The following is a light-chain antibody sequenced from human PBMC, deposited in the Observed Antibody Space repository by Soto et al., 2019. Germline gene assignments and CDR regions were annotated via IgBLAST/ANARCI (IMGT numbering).Light chain of an antibody. CDR3: QQYYSNPRT. Sequence: DIVITQFPDSLAVSLGERATINCESSQSVLFTSNNKNYLAWYQQKPGQPPKLLIYGASTRESGVPDRFSGSGSGTDFTLTISSLQAEDVAVYYCQQYYSNPRTFGQGTKVDIK. V-gene: IGKV4-1*01. CDR2: GAS. CDR1: QSVLFTSNNKNY. J-gene: IGKJ1*01.